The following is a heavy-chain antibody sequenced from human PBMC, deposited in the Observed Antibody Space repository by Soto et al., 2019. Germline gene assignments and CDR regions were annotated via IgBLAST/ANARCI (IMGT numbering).Heavy chain of an antibody. CDR2: VSPHGANT. D-gene: IGHD1-26*01. Sequence: GGSLRLSCVASGFTFGSCGMNWVRQAPGKGLEWVAGVSPHGANTYYADSVRGRFIISRDDSRNTVSLDMNSLSGDDSAVYYCAREGAKTTRNFDSWGQGTVGTVYS. J-gene: IGHJ4*02. V-gene: IGHV3-23*01. CDR1: GFTFGSCG. CDR3: AREGAKTTRNFDS.